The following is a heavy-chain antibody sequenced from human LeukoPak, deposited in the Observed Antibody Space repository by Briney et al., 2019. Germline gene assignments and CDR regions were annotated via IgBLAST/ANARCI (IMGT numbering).Heavy chain of an antibody. J-gene: IGHJ4*02. D-gene: IGHD2-2*01. V-gene: IGHV3-30*02. CDR3: AKTPNRVVVPAAMPFDY. CDR2: IRYDGNNK. CDR1: GFTFSTYG. Sequence: GGSLRLSWAASGFTFSTYGMHWVRQAPGKGLEWVAFIRYDGNNKYYADSVKGRFTISRDNSKNTLYLQMNSLRAEDAAVYYCAKTPNRVVVPAAMPFDYWGQGTLVTVSS.